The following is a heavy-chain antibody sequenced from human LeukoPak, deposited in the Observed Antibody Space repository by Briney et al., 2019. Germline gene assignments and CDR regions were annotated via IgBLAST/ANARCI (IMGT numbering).Heavy chain of an antibody. Sequence: SETLSLTCSVSGGSISSVDHYWSWIRHLPGKGLEWIGYIAYGGSTFYNPSLKSRAAISADTSQTQFSLKLTSVTAADTAVYYCARDVGGYYYGNLEYWGQGIMVTVSS. CDR3: ARDVGGYYYGNLEY. CDR2: IAYGGST. V-gene: IGHV4-31*03. D-gene: IGHD3-22*01. J-gene: IGHJ1*01. CDR1: GGSISSVDHY.